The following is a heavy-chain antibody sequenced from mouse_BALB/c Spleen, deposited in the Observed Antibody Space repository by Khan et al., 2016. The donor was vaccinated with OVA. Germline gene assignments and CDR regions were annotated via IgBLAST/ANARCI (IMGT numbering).Heavy chain of an antibody. Sequence: VQLKESGPGLVKPSQSLSLTCTVTGYSITSDYAWNWIQQFPGNKLEWMGYLSSSGSSNYNPALKSRIPITRDTSKNHFFLQLNSVTTEDTASYYCARDGSRYNYAMDYWGQGTSVTVSS. CDR2: LSSSGSS. D-gene: IGHD2-3*01. CDR1: GYSITSDYA. V-gene: IGHV3-2*02. J-gene: IGHJ4*01. CDR3: ARDGSRYNYAMDY.